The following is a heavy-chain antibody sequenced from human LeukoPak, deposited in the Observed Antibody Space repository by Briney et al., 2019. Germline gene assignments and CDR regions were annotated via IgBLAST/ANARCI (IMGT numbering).Heavy chain of an antibody. V-gene: IGHV3-33*01. CDR2: IWYDGSKN. CDR3: IRGTVGAPGNDY. D-gene: IGHD1-26*01. CDR1: GFTFRNYG. J-gene: IGHJ4*02. Sequence: QPGRSLRLSCAASGFTFRNYGMHWVRQAPGKGLEWVANIWYDGSKNYYADSVKGRFTISRDNFNNMLYLQMSSLRAEDTAVYFCIRGTVGAPGNDYWGQGTLVTVSS.